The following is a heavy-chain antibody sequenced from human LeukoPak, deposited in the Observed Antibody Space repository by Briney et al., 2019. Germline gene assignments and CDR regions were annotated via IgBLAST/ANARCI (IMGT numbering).Heavy chain of an antibody. V-gene: IGHV3-73*01. CDR3: TLPPAAAGTLVDY. D-gene: IGHD6-13*01. CDR1: GFTFSDYY. CDR2: IRSKANSYAT. Sequence: GGSLRLSCAASGFTFSDYYMSWIRQAPGKGLEWVGRIRSKANSYATAYAASVKGRFTISRDDSKNTAYLQMNSLKTEDTAVYYCTLPPAAAGTLVDYWGQGTLVTVSS. J-gene: IGHJ4*02.